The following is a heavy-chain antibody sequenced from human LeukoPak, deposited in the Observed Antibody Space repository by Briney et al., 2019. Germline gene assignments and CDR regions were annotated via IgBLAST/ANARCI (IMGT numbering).Heavy chain of an antibody. V-gene: IGHV3-9*01. CDR3: AKDRTYSAYAALDY. Sequence: GGSLRLSCAASGFTFDDYAMHWVRQAPGKSLEWASGISWNSGSAGYADSVKGRFTISRDSAKNSLYLQMNSLRTEDTALYYCAKDRTYSAYAALDYWGQGTLVTVSS. J-gene: IGHJ4*02. D-gene: IGHD5-12*01. CDR2: ISWNSGSA. CDR1: GFTFDDYA.